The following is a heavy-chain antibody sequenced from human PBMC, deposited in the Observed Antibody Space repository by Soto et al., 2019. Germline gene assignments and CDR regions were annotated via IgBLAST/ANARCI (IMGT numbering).Heavy chain of an antibody. CDR3: ARGEYSSSYYYYYGMDV. D-gene: IGHD6-6*01. Sequence: GESLKISCAASGFTFSSYSMNWVRQAPWKGLEWVSYISSSSSTIYYADSVKGRFTISRDNAKNSLYLQMNSLRAEDTAVYYCARGEYSSSYYYYYGMDVWGQGTTVTVSS. J-gene: IGHJ6*02. CDR1: GFTFSSYS. V-gene: IGHV3-48*04. CDR2: ISSSSSTI.